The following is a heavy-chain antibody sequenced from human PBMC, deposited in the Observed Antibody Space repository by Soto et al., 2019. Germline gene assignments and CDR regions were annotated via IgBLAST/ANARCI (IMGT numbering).Heavy chain of an antibody. CDR2: IWYDGSNK. CDR3: ARDHEDIVVVPAGARFHYYYYMDV. D-gene: IGHD2-2*01. J-gene: IGHJ6*03. Sequence: GGSLRLSCAASGFTFSSYGMHWVRQAPGKGLEWVAVIWYDGSNKYYADSVKGRFTISRDNSKNTLYLQMNSLRAEDTAVYYCARDHEDIVVVPAGARFHYYYYMDVWGKGTTVTVSS. V-gene: IGHV3-33*01. CDR1: GFTFSSYG.